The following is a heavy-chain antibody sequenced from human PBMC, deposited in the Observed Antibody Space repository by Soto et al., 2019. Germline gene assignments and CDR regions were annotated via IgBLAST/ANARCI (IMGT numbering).Heavy chain of an antibody. D-gene: IGHD2-15*01. CDR2: ISYDGSNK. J-gene: IGHJ4*02. CDR3: ASPIVVVVAPPVY. Sequence: GGSLRLSCAASGFTFSSYAMHWVRQAPGKGLEWVAVISYDGSNKYYADSVKGRFTISRDNSKNTLYLQMNSLRAEDTAGYYCASPIVVVVAPPVYWGQGTLVTVSS. CDR1: GFTFSSYA. V-gene: IGHV3-30-3*01.